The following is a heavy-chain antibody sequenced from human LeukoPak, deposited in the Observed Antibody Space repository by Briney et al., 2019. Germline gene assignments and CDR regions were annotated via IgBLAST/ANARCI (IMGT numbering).Heavy chain of an antibody. J-gene: IGHJ2*01. V-gene: IGHV4-4*07. CDR3: ARGQYHLLYWYFDL. D-gene: IGHD2-2*01. Sequence: SETLSLTCTVSGGSISSYYWSWIRQPAGKGLEWIGRIYSSGSTNYNPSLKSRVTMSVDTSKNQFSLKLSSVTAAGTAVYYCARGQYHLLYWYFDLWGRGTLVTVSS. CDR1: GGSISSYY. CDR2: IYSSGST.